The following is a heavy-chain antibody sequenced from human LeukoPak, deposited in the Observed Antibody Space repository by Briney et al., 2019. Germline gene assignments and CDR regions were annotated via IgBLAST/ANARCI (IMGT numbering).Heavy chain of an antibody. CDR3: ARDPPVPVAASYYYYGMDL. Sequence: PGGSLGLSCAASGFTFSSYSMNWVRQAPGKGLEWVSSISSSSSYIYYADSVKGRFTISRDNAKNSLYLQMNSLRDEDTAVYYCARDPPVPVAASYYYYGMDLWGQGTTVTVSS. V-gene: IGHV3-21*01. D-gene: IGHD1-26*01. CDR1: GFTFSSYS. CDR2: ISSSSSYI. J-gene: IGHJ6*02.